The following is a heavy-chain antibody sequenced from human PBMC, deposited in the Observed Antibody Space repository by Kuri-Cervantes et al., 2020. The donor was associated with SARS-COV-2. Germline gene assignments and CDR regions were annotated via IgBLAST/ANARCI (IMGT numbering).Heavy chain of an antibody. D-gene: IGHD3-22*01. V-gene: IGHV1-69*06. CDR3: ASPGLITMTSGYYFDY. CDR1: GYTFTGYH. J-gene: IGHJ4*02. CDR2: IIPIFGTA. Sequence: SVKVSCKASGYTFTGYHMHWVRQAPGQGLEWMGGIIPIFGTANYAQKFQGRVTITADKSTSTAYMELSSLRSEDTAVYYCASPGLITMTSGYYFDYWGQGTLVTVSS.